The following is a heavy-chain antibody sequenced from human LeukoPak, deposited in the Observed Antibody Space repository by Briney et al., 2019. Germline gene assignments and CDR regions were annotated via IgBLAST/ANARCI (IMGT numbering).Heavy chain of an antibody. CDR2: IYYSGST. D-gene: IGHD3-10*01. Sequence: SETLSLTCTVSGASISSYYWTWIRQPPGKGLEWIGYIYYSGSTNYNPSLKSRVTISVDTSKNQFSLKLSSVTAADTAVYYCARDYYGSGSPFDYWGQGTLVTVSS. J-gene: IGHJ4*02. CDR3: ARDYYGSGSPFDY. V-gene: IGHV4-59*01. CDR1: GASISSYY.